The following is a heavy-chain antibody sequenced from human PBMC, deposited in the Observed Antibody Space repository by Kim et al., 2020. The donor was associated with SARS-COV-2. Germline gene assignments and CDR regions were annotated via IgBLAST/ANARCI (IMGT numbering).Heavy chain of an antibody. CDR2: ISSQTSNI. V-gene: IGHV3-21*01. CDR1: GFTFSNYN. D-gene: IGHD3-3*01. J-gene: IGHJ4*02. CDR3: AREQYDFWSGCPDY. Sequence: GGSLRLSCAASGFTFSNYNMDWVRQAPGKGLEWISSISSQTSNIYYADSVKGRFTISRDNAKNSLYLQMNSLRAEDAAVYYCAREQYDFWSGCPDYWGQGTLVTVSS.